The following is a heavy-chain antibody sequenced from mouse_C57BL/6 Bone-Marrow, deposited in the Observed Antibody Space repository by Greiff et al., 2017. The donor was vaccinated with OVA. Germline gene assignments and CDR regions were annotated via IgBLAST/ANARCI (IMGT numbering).Heavy chain of an antibody. Sequence: VQLQQPGAELVKPGASVKLSCKASGYTFTSYWMHWVKQRPGQGLEWIGMIHPNSGSTNYNEKFKSKATLTVDKSYSTAYMQLSSLPSVDSAVYYCARSYYGSSGGYWGQGTTLTVSS. D-gene: IGHD1-1*01. J-gene: IGHJ2*01. CDR1: GYTFTSYW. CDR3: ARSYYGSSGGY. V-gene: IGHV1-64*01. CDR2: IHPNSGST.